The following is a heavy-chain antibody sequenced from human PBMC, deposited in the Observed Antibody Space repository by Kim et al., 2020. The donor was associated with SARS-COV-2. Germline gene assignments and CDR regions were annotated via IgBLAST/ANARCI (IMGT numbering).Heavy chain of an antibody. J-gene: IGHJ4*02. CDR3: TTEGTY. CDR1: GFTFSNAW. D-gene: IGHD3-10*01. V-gene: IGHV3-15*01. Sequence: GGSLRLSCAASGFTFSNAWVSWVRPGPGKGLEWVGRFKANPEGGTTSYAAPVRGRFTISRDASKQTLHLQMNSLKTEDTAVYYCTTEGTYWGQGTLVTVSS. CDR2: FKANPEGGTT.